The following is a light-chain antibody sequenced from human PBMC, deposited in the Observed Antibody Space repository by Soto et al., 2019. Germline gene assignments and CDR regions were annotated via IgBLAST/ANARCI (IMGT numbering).Light chain of an antibody. CDR3: QHYDSSPLYT. J-gene: IGKJ2*01. V-gene: IGKV3-20*01. Sequence: EIVLTQSPGTLALSPGERATFSCRASQSVTSSYLAWYQQKPGQAPRLLIYDTSSRATGIPDRFSGSASGTDFTLTVIRLEPEDVAVYYCQHYDSSPLYTFGQGTILEIK. CDR2: DTS. CDR1: QSVTSSY.